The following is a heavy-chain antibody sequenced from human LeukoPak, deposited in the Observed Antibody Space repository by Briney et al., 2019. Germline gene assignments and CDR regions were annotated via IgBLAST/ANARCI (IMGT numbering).Heavy chain of an antibody. D-gene: IGHD3-16*01. CDR3: TRDSTTFRFGY. Sequence: QTGGSLRLSCAAAGSRVSNNYMSWVRQARGKGLEWFSIIYSGDITNYVDSVKGRFTISRDNSKNTLYLQMSSLRAEDTAVYYCTRDSTTFRFGYWGQGTLVTVSS. CDR2: IYSGDIT. CDR1: GSRVSNNY. J-gene: IGHJ4*02. V-gene: IGHV3-53*01.